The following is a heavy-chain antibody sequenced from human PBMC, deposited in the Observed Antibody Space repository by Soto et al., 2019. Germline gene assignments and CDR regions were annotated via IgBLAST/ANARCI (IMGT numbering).Heavy chain of an antibody. J-gene: IGHJ6*02. CDR3: ARSQGSSTSLEIYYYYYYGMDV. Sequence: QVQLVQSGAEGKKPGSSVKVSCKASGGTFSSYAISWVRQAPGQGLEWMGGIIPISGTAKYAQKLQGRVTITADESTSTAYMELSSLRSEDTAVYYCARSQGSSTSLEIYYYYYYGMDVWGQGTTVTVSS. CDR2: IIPISGTA. V-gene: IGHV1-69*01. CDR1: GGTFSSYA. D-gene: IGHD2-2*01.